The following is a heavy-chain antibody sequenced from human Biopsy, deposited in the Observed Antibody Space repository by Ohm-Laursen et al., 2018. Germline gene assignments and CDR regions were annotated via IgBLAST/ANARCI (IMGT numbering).Heavy chain of an antibody. D-gene: IGHD3-22*01. J-gene: IGHJ5*02. CDR3: TRGGYYYDSLAYYYWFDP. Sequence: ASVKVSCKTSGYTFTGYHVHWVRQAPGQGLEWMGWINAKTGDANYAQKFQGRVTMTRDTSISTAYVDLSSLRSDDTAVYYCTRGGYYYDSLAYYYWFDPWGQGTLVTVSS. V-gene: IGHV1-2*02. CDR2: INAKTGDA. CDR1: GYTFTGYH.